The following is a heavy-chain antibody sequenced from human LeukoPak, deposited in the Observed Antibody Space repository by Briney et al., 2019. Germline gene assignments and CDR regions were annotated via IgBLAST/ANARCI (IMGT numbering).Heavy chain of an antibody. CDR3: AEAGTYYYGMDV. CDR1: GYTFTGYY. J-gene: IGHJ6*02. V-gene: IGHV1-2*02. CDR2: INPNSGGT. Sequence: ASVKVSCKASGYTFTGYYMHWVRQAPGQELEWMGWINPNSGGTNYAQKFQGRVTMTRDTSISTAYMELSRLRSDDTAVYYCAEAGTYYYGMDVWGQGTTVTVSS. D-gene: IGHD6-19*01.